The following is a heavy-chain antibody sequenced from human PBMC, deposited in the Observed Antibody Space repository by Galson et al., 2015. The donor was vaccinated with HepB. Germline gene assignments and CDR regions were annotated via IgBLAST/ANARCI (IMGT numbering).Heavy chain of an antibody. CDR3: VANQYAPGSYFFFHY. Sequence: SLRLSCAASGFTFSSYGMSWVRQAPGKGLEWVSVIGGNGGNSHSAASVKGRFTISRDNSKNTLFLRMNSLRAEDAAVYYCVANQYAPGSYFFFHYWGQGTLVTVSS. J-gene: IGHJ4*02. V-gene: IGHV3-23*01. D-gene: IGHD3-10*01. CDR1: GFTFSSYG. CDR2: IGGNGGNS.